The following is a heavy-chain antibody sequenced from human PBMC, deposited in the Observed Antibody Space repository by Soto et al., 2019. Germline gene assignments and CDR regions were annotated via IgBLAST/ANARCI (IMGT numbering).Heavy chain of an antibody. CDR1: GFTFDDYA. Sequence: EVQLVESGGGLVQPGRSLRLSCAASGFTFDDYAMHWVRQAPGKGLDWVSGISWNSGSIGYADSVKGRFTISRDNAKNSLYLQMNSLRAEDTALYYCAKGWSSSSSQYFQHWGQGTLVTVAS. CDR3: AKGWSSSSSQYFQH. D-gene: IGHD6-6*01. CDR2: ISWNSGSI. J-gene: IGHJ1*01. V-gene: IGHV3-9*01.